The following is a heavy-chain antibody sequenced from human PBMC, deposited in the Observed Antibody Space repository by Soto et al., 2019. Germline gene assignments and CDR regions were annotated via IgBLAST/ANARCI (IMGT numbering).Heavy chain of an antibody. CDR3: AREAREWTDSYYYYGMDV. CDR1: GDSISRGAYY. CDR2: IYYSGST. Sequence: PSETLSLTCTVSGDSISRGAYYWSWIRQPPGKGLEWIGYIYYSGSTNYNPSLKSRVTISVDTSKNQFSLKLSSVTAADTAVYYCAREAREWTDSYYYYGMDVWGQGTTVTVSS. D-gene: IGHD3-3*01. V-gene: IGHV4-61*08. J-gene: IGHJ6*02.